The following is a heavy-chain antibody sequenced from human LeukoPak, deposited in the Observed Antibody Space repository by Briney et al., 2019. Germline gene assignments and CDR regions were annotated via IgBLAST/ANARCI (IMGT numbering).Heavy chain of an antibody. D-gene: IGHD3-9*01. CDR2: IWYDGSNK. CDR1: GFTFSSYG. CDR3: ARDGDILTGSFDY. V-gene: IGHV3-33*01. J-gene: IGHJ4*02. Sequence: PGRSLRLSCAASGFTFSSYGMHWVRQAPGKGLEWVAVIWYDGSNKYYADSVKGRFTISRDNSKNTLYLQMNSQRAEDTAVYYCARDGDILTGSFDYWGQGTLVTVSS.